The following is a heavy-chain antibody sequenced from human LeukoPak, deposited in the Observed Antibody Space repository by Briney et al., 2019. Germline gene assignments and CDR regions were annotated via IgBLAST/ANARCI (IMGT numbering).Heavy chain of an antibody. Sequence: SETLSLTCTVSGGSISSSSYYWGWIRQPPGKGLEWIGSIYYSGSTYYNPSLKSRVTISVDTSKNQLSLKLSSVTAADTAVYYCARQSLYLTMDGYVLSWWFDPWGQGTLVTVSS. D-gene: IGHD5-24*01. CDR2: IYYSGST. V-gene: IGHV4-39*01. CDR3: ARQSLYLTMDGYVLSWWFDP. J-gene: IGHJ5*02. CDR1: GGSISSSSYY.